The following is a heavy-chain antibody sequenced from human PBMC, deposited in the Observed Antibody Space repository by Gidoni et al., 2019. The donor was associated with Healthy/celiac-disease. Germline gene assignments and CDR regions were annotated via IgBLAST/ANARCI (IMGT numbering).Heavy chain of an antibody. CDR2: ISGSGGST. CDR1: GFTFSSYA. V-gene: IGHV3-23*01. D-gene: IGHD3-16*02. Sequence: EVQLLESGGGLVQPGGSLRLSCAASGFTFSSYAMSWVRQAPGKGLEWVSAISGSGGSTYYADSVKGRFTISRDNSKNTLYLQMNSLRAEDTAVYYCAKKGCCGLRLGELSPTSNFDYWGQGTLVTVSS. CDR3: AKKGCCGLRLGELSPTSNFDY. J-gene: IGHJ4*02.